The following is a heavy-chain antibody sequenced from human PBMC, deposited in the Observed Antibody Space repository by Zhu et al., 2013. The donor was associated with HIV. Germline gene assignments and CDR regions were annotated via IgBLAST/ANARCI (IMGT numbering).Heavy chain of an antibody. CDR2: INPDGGTT. Sequence: VELDQSGTEVKKAGASVRISCKASGYIFTSYYIHWVRQAPGQGLVWMGLINPDGGTTNSTQVFKGRISMTRDVSRNTVFLELKNLRFDDTAVYYCARGDGNHFYSYYMDVWGKGTMVAVFS. CDR1: GYIFTSYY. V-gene: IGHV1-46*01. D-gene: IGHD4-4*01. J-gene: IGHJ6*03. CDR3: ARGDGNHFYSYYMDV.